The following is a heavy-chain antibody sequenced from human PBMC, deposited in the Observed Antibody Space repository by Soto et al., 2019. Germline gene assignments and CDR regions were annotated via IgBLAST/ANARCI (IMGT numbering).Heavy chain of an antibody. D-gene: IGHD3-16*01. J-gene: IGHJ5*02. CDR1: GSCFPVND. CDR2: MNPGSGDT. CDR3: ARMGTFGWLNLFAP. Sequence: ALVNFSCTTFGSCFPVNDVSWVRQEIGQGLEWMGWMNPGSGDTGYAQKFQGRVTMTRDISIATAYMELSSLRSDDTAIFYCARMGTFGWLNLFAPLGKGPLVPVSS. V-gene: IGHV1-8*01.